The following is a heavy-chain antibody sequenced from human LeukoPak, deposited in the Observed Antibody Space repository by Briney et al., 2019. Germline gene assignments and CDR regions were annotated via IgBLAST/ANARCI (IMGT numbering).Heavy chain of an antibody. J-gene: IGHJ4*02. CDR2: ISSSGSVI. CDR1: GFTFSDYY. CDR3: ARVARYGSIDY. D-gene: IGHD1-14*01. Sequence: GGSLRLSCAASGFTFSDYYMSWIRQAPGKGLEWVSYISSSGSVIHYADSVKGRFTISRDSAKNSLYLQMNSLRVEDTAVYYCARVARYGSIDYWGQGTLVTVSS. V-gene: IGHV3-11*04.